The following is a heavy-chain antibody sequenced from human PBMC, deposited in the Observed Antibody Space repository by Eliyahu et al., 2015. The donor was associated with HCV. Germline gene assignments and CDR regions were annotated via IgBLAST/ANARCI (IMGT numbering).Heavy chain of an antibody. D-gene: IGHD2-15*01. CDR1: GFTFSXXG. CDR3: ARDSGYCSGGSCWGYYYGMDV. CDR2: IWYDGSNK. V-gene: IGHV3-33*01. J-gene: IGHJ6*02. Sequence: QVQLVESGGGVVQPGRSLRLSCAASGFTFSXXGXPWVRQAPGKGLGWVAVIWYDGSNKYYADSVKGRFTISRDNSKNTLYLQMNSLRAEDTAVYYCARDSGYCSGGSCWGYYYGMDVWGQGTTVTVSS.